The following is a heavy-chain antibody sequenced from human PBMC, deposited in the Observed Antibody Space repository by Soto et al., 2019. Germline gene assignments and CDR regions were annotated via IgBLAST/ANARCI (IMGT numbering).Heavy chain of an antibody. CDR2: IIPIFGTA. V-gene: IGHV1-69*13. CDR3: AAFGHDYSPPTARCYYYGMDV. CDR1: GGTFSSYA. J-gene: IGHJ6*02. D-gene: IGHD2-15*01. Sequence: ASVKVSCKASGGTFSSYAISWVRQAPGQGLEWMGGIIPIFGTANYAQKFQGRVTITADESTSTAYMELSSLRSEDTAVYYCAAFGHDYSPPTARCYYYGMDVRGQGTTVTVSS.